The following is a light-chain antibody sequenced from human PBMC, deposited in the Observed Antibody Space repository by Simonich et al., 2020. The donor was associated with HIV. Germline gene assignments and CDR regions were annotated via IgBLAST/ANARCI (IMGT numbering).Light chain of an antibody. J-gene: IGKJ2*01. Sequence: EIVMTQSPATLSVSPGERATLSCRASQSVSSNLAWYQQKPGQAPRLLIYGASTRATGIPARFIGSGSGTEFTLTISSMQSEDFAVYYCHQYNNWPLFFGQGTKVEIK. CDR3: HQYNNWPLF. CDR1: QSVSSN. V-gene: IGKV3-15*01. CDR2: GAS.